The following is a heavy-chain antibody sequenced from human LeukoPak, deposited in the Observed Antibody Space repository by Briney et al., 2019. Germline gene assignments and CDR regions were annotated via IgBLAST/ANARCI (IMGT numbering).Heavy chain of an antibody. CDR2: IYHSGST. D-gene: IGHD3-10*01. J-gene: IGHJ4*02. CDR3: ARSHYYGSGSLDY. CDR1: GGSISSGGYS. V-gene: IGHV4-30-2*01. Sequence: SQTLSLTCAVSGGSISSGGYSWSWIRQPPGKGLERIGYIYHSGSTYYNPSLKSRVTISVDRSKNQFSLKLSSVTAADTAVYYCARSHYYGSGSLDYWGQGTLVTVSS.